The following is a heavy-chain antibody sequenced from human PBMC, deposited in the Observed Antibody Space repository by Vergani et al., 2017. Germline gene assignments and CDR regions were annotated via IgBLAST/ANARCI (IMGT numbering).Heavy chain of an antibody. J-gene: IGHJ4*02. CDR2: IYSGGST. CDR1: GFTVSSNY. Sequence: EVQLVETGGGLIQPGGSLRLSCAASGFTVSSNYMSWVRQAQGKGLEWVSVIYSGGSTYYADSVKGRFTISRDNSKNTLYLQMNSLRAEDTAVYYCASLYSSSWYGRGDFDYWGQGTLVTVSS. CDR3: ASLYSSSWYGRGDFDY. V-gene: IGHV3-53*02. D-gene: IGHD6-13*01.